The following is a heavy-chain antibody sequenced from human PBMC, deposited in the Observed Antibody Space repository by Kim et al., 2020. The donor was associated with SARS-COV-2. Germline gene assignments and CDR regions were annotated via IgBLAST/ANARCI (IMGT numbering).Heavy chain of an antibody. Sequence: GGSLRLSCAASGFTFDDYAMHWVRQAPGKGLEWVSGISWNSGSIGYADSVKGRFTISRDNAKNSLYLQMNSLRAEDTALYYCAKDTAQLGFYGMDVWGQGTTVTVSS. CDR3: AKDTAQLGFYGMDV. J-gene: IGHJ6*02. CDR1: GFTFDDYA. D-gene: IGHD3-16*01. CDR2: ISWNSGSI. V-gene: IGHV3-9*01.